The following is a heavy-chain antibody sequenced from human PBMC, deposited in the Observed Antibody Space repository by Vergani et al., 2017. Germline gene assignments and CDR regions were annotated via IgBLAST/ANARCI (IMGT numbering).Heavy chain of an antibody. CDR2: IYYSGST. CDR1: GGSISSYY. V-gene: IGHV4-59*01. J-gene: IGHJ5*02. Sequence: QVQLQESGPGLVKPSETLSLTCTVSGGSISSYYWSWIRQPPGKGLEWIGYIYYSGSTNYNPSLKSRVTISVDTSKNQFSLKLSSVTAADTAVYYCAEVIAGTAYNWFDPWGQGTLVTVSS. D-gene: IGHD1-20*01. CDR3: AEVIAGTAYNWFDP.